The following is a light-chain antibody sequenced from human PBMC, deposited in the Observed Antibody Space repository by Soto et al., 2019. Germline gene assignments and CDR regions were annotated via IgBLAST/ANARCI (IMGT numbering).Light chain of an antibody. J-gene: IGLJ2*01. CDR2: GVT. CDR3: SSYTTSSTLE. V-gene: IGLV2-14*01. CDR1: SSDIGAYNY. Sequence: QSALTQPASVSGSPGQSITISCTGTSSDIGAYNYVSWYQQHPGKTPKLMIYGVTNRPSGVSNRFSGSKSGSTASLTISGLQADDEADYYCSSYTTSSTLEFGGGTTLTVL.